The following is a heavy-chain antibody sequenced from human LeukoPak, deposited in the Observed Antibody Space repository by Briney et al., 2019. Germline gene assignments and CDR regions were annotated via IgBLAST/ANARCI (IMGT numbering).Heavy chain of an antibody. CDR2: ISGSGGST. CDR3: AKYMPPAMQPFFDY. D-gene: IGHD2-2*01. CDR1: GFIFSSYA. V-gene: IGHV3-23*01. Sequence: GGSLRLSCAAPGFIFSSYAMSWVRQAPGKGLEWVSTISGSGGSTYYADSVKGRFTISRDNSKNTVYLQMNSLRAEDTAVYYCAKYMPPAMQPFFDYWGQGTLVTVSS. J-gene: IGHJ4*02.